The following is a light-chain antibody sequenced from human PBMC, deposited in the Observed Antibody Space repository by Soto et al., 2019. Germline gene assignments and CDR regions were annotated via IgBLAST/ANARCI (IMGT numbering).Light chain of an antibody. Sequence: QSVLTQPPSASGTPGQRITISCSGSSSDIGRNTVNWYQQLPGTAPKLLIYSHNQRPSGVPDRFSGSKSGTTASLAISGLQSEDEADYYCASWDDNVNSFYVFGTGTKVTV. J-gene: IGLJ1*01. CDR3: ASWDDNVNSFYV. V-gene: IGLV1-44*01. CDR2: SHN. CDR1: SSDIGRNT.